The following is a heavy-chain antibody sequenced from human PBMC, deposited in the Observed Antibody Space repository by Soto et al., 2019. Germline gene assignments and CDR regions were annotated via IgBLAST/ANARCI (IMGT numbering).Heavy chain of an antibody. V-gene: IGHV1-18*01. CDR3: ARDVYHPIHYGDYYNWFDP. Sequence: GASVKVSCKASGYTFTSYGISWVRQAPGQGLEWMGWISAYNGNTNYAQKLQGRVTMTTDTSTSTAYMEPRSLRSDDTAVYYCARDVYHPIHYGDYYNWFDPWGQGTLVTVSS. CDR1: GYTFTSYG. CDR2: ISAYNGNT. J-gene: IGHJ5*02. D-gene: IGHD4-17*01.